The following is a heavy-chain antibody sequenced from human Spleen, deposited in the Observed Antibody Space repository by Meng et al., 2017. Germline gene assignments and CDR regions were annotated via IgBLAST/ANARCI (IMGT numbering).Heavy chain of an antibody. V-gene: IGHV3-23*04. CDR1: GFSFIDYA. Sequence: EHLVESGGGVVQPGRSLRLSCAASGFSFIDYAMHWVRQAPGKGLEWVSVITSTGGSTNYADSVKGRFTISRDNSKNTLYLQMNSLRAEDTAVYYCVKEPPGYLQDWGRGSLVTVSS. CDR3: VKEPPGYLQD. J-gene: IGHJ1*01. CDR2: ITSTGGST.